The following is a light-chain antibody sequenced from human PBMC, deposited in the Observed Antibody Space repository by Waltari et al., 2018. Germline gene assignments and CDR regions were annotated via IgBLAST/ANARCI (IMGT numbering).Light chain of an antibody. CDR2: DAS. V-gene: IGKV1-33*01. Sequence: DVQMTQSPSSLSASVGDSVTVTCRESPSISNSLHWYQQKSGKAPKPLIYDASNLETGVPSRFSGSGSGTDFTFTISSLQPEDIATYYCQQYNGYSGTFGQGTKVEIK. CDR3: QQYNGYSGT. J-gene: IGKJ1*01. CDR1: PSISNS.